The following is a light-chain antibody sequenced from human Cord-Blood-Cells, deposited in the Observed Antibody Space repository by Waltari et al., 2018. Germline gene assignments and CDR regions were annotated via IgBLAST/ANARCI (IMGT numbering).Light chain of an antibody. CDR3: MQGTHWPYT. Sequence: DVVMTQSPLSLPVTLGQPASISCRSSQSLVHSDGNTYLNWFQQRPGHSPRRLIYKVSNRDSGVPDGVSGSGSGTDFTLKISRVEAEDVGVYYCMQGTHWPYTFGQGTKLEIK. V-gene: IGKV2-30*02. CDR1: QSLVHSDGNTY. J-gene: IGKJ2*01. CDR2: KVS.